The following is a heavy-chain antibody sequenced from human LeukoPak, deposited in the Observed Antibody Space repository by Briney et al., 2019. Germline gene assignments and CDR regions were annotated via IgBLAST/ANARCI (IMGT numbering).Heavy chain of an antibody. J-gene: IGHJ6*02. CDR3: ARHCSSTSCYYYYYGMDV. V-gene: IGHV4-4*07. CDR1: GGSFSGHY. D-gene: IGHD2-2*01. Sequence: SETLSLTCTVSGGSFSGHYWTWIRQPAGRGLEFIGRVYITGPTNYNASLLGRVTMSVDTSKNQFSLKLSSVTAADTAVYYCARHCSSTSCYYYYYGMDVWGQGTTVTVSS. CDR2: VYITGPT.